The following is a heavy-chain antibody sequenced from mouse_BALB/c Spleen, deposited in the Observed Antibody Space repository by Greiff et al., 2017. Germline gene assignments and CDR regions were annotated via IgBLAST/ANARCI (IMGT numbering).Heavy chain of an antibody. V-gene: IGHV2-2*02. Sequence: QVQLKESGPGLVQPSQSLSITCTVSGFSLTSYGVHWVRQSPGKGLEWLGVIWSGGSTDYNAAFISRLSISKDNSKSQVFFKMNSLQANDTAIYYCARNLEAYWGQGTLVTVSA. CDR2: IWSGGST. CDR1: GFSLTSYG. CDR3: ARNLEAY. J-gene: IGHJ3*01.